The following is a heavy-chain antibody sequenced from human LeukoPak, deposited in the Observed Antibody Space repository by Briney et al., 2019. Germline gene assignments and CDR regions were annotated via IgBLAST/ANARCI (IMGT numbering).Heavy chain of an antibody. CDR1: GFTLSHYG. CDR3: AKDRDVY. CDR2: IWYDGSNK. Sequence: PGGSLRLSCAASGFTLSHYGMHWVRQAPGKGLEWVAIIWYDGSNKYYADSVKGRFTISRDNSKNTLYLQMNRLIAEDTAVYYCAKDRDVYWGQGTLVTVSS. J-gene: IGHJ4*02. V-gene: IGHV3-33*06.